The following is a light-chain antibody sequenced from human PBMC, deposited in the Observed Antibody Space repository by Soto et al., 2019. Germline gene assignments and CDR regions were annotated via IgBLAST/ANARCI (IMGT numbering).Light chain of an antibody. J-gene: IGLJ1*01. CDR3: TSYTSSSTRV. V-gene: IGLV2-14*03. Sequence: QSVLTQPASVSGSPGESITISCTGTSSDVGAYDYVSWYQQHPDKAPKLIIYEVSHRPSGVSNRFSGSKSVNTATLTISGLQAEDEADYYSTSYTSSSTRVFGTGTKDTDL. CDR2: EVS. CDR1: SSDVGAYDY.